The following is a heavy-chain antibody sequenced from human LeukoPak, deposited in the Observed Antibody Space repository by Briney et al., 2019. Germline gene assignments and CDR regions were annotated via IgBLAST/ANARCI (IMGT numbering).Heavy chain of an antibody. Sequence: SETLSLTCAVSGGSISSSNWWSWVRQPPGKGLGWIGEIYHSGSTNYNPSLKSRVTISVDTSKNQFSLKLSSVTAADTAVYYCARDRGPRFNYWGQGILVTVSS. J-gene: IGHJ4*02. V-gene: IGHV4-4*02. CDR1: GGSISSSNW. CDR3: ARDRGPRFNY. D-gene: IGHD6-25*01. CDR2: IYHSGST.